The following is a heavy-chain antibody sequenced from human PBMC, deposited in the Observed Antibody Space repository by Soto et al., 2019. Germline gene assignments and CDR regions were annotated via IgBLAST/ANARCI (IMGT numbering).Heavy chain of an antibody. V-gene: IGHV1-24*01. CDR2: FDPEDGET. CDR3: ATVEWAEYYFDY. CDR1: GYTLTELS. J-gene: IGHJ4*02. D-gene: IGHD2-8*01. Sequence: ASVKVSCKVSGYTLTELSMHWVRQAPGKGLEWMGGFDPEDGETIYAQKFQGRVTMTEDTSTDTAYMELSSLRSEDTAVYYCATVEWAEYYFDYWGQGTLVTVSS.